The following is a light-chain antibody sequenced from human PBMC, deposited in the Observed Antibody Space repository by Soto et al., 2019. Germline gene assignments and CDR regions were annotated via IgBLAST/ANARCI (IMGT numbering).Light chain of an antibody. CDR1: SSDVGDYNY. J-gene: IGLJ2*01. V-gene: IGLV2-8*01. CDR2: EVS. CDR3: SSNAGSNNLV. Sequence: QSALTQPPSASGTSGQSVTIPCTGTSSDVGDYNYVSWYQQHPGKAPKLMIYEVSRRPSGVPDRFSGSKSGNTASLTVSGLQAEDEADYYCSSNAGSNNLVFGGGTKLTVL.